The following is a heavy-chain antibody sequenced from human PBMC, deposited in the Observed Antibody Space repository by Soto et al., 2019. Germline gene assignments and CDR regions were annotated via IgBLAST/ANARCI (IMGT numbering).Heavy chain of an antibody. CDR3: ARGPDVLTGYYGPNEY. Sequence: ASVKVSCTASGYTFTSYGISWVRQAPGQGLEWMGWISAYNGNTNYAQKLQGRVTMTTDTSTSTAYMELRSLRDEDTAVYYCARGPDVLTGYYGPNEYWGQGTLVTVSS. D-gene: IGHD3-9*01. CDR2: ISAYNGNT. V-gene: IGHV1-18*01. J-gene: IGHJ4*02. CDR1: GYTFTSYG.